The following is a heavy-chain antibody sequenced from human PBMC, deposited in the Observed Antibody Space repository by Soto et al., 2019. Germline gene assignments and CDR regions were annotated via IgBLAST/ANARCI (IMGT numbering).Heavy chain of an antibody. V-gene: IGHV3-33*06. Sequence: GGSLRLSCAASGFTFSTYGIHWVRQAPGKGLEWMAVIWYDGSYKYYADSVKGRVTISRDNSKNTLYLQMNSLRAEDTAVYFCAKVFEYSYGYDAFDIWGQGSMVTVSS. D-gene: IGHD5-18*01. J-gene: IGHJ3*02. CDR1: GFTFSTYG. CDR2: IWYDGSYK. CDR3: AKVFEYSYGYDAFDI.